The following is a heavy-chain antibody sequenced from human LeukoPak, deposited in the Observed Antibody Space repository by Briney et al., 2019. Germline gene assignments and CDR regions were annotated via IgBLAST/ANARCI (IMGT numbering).Heavy chain of an antibody. CDR2: IDHTGST. J-gene: IGHJ6*03. CDR1: DDSITIYY. V-gene: IGHV4-59*01. Sequence: SETLSLTCTVSDDSITIYYWTWIRQPPGKGLEWIGYIDHTGSTNYNPPLNSRVTISRDTSKNHFPLELTSATAADTAVYFCARGRVSSNTWYSAYYYYFYMDVWGKGTTVTVSS. D-gene: IGHD6-13*01. CDR3: ARGRVSSNTWYSAYYYYFYMDV.